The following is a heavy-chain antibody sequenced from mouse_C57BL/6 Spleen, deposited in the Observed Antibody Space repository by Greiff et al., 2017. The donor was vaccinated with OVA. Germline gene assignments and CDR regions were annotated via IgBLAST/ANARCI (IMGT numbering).Heavy chain of an antibody. Sequence: VQLQQPGAELVMPGASVKLSCKASGYTFTSYWMHWVKQRPGQGLEWIGEIDPSDSYTNYNQKFKGKSTLTVDQSSSTAYMQLSSLTSEDSAVYYCARPTYYDSAEGYFDYWGQGTTLTVSS. CDR2: IDPSDSYT. J-gene: IGHJ2*01. CDR1: GYTFTSYW. V-gene: IGHV1-69*01. D-gene: IGHD2-4*01. CDR3: ARPTYYDSAEGYFDY.